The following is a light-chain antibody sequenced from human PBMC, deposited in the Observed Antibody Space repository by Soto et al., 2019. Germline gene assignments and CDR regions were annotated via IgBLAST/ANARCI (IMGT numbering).Light chain of an antibody. J-gene: IGKJ1*01. CDR2: KAS. CDR1: QTIDNW. Sequence: DIQMTQSPSTLSSSVGDTVTISCRASQTIDNWVAWYQQNPGKAPKLRISKASTLDSGVPSRFRGSGSGTEFTLTISSLQPDDFATYDCQQYHSYRTFGQGTKVEI. CDR3: QQYHSYRT. V-gene: IGKV1-5*03.